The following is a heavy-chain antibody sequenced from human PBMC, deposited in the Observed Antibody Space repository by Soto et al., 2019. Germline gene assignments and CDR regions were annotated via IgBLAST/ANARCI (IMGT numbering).Heavy chain of an antibody. CDR3: AKDGGGYP. Sequence: SVKVSCKSSGGIFSNFAFSWVRQAPGQGLEWMGTIVPVYGTVHYAHQFQGRVTITADESTTTTFMEMSGLRSEDTAVYYCAKDGGGYPWGQGTLVTVSS. D-gene: IGHD2-15*01. J-gene: IGHJ5*02. CDR1: GGIFSNFA. V-gene: IGHV1-69*13. CDR2: IVPVYGTV.